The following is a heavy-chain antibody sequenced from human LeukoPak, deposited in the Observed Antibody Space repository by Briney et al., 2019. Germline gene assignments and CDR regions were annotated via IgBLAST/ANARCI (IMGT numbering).Heavy chain of an antibody. CDR2: IRFDGSNK. V-gene: IGHV3-30*02. J-gene: IGHJ4*02. CDR1: GFTFSSYG. D-gene: IGHD4-17*01. Sequence: GALRLSCAASGFTFSSYGMHWVRQAPGKGLEWVAFIRFDGSNKYYADSVKGRFTISRDNSKNTLFLQMNGLRAEDTAVYYCAKGLYGDDRRSYDYWGQGTLVTVSS. CDR3: AKGLYGDDRRSYDY.